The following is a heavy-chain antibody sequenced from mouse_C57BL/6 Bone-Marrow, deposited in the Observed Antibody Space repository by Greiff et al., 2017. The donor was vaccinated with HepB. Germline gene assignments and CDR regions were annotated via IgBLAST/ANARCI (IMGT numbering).Heavy chain of an antibody. CDR1: GFNIKNTY. V-gene: IGHV14-3*01. D-gene: IGHD1-1*01. Sequence: EVQLQQSVAELVRPGASVKLSCTASGFNIKNTYMHWVKQRPEQGLEWIGRIDPANGNTKYAPKFQGKATITADTSSNTAYLQLSSLTSEDTAIYYCARSERSSGLLRGFDYWGQGTTLTVSS. CDR3: ARSERSSGLLRGFDY. J-gene: IGHJ2*01. CDR2: IDPANGNT.